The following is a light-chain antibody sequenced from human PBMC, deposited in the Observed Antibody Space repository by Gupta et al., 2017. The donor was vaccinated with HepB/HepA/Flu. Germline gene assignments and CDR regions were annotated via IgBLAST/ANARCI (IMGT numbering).Light chain of an antibody. J-gene: IGKJ4*01. CDR1: QSVSSY. CDR3: QQRSNWIT. Sequence: EIVLTQSPATLSLSPGERATLSCRASQSVSSYLAWYQQKPGQAPRLLIYDASNRATGIPARFSGSGTGXDFTLTXSSLETEDFAVYYCQQRSNWITFGXGTKVEIK. V-gene: IGKV3D-11*02. CDR2: DAS.